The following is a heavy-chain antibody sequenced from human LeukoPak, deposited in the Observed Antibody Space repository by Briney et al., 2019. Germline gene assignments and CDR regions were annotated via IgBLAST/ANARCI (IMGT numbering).Heavy chain of an antibody. CDR2: INPNSGGT. D-gene: IGHD3-22*01. CDR1: GYTFTGYY. Sequence: ASVKVSCKASGYTFTGYYMHWVRQAPGQGLEWMGWINPNSGGTNYAQKFQGRVTMTRDTSISTAYMELSRLRSDDTAVYYCARASYDSSGYYGLNAFDIWGQGTMVTVSS. CDR3: ARASYDSSGYYGLNAFDI. V-gene: IGHV1-2*02. J-gene: IGHJ3*02.